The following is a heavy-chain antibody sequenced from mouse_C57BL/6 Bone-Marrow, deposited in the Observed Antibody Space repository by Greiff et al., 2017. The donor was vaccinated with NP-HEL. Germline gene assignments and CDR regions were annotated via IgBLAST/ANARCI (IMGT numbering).Heavy chain of an antibody. J-gene: IGHJ2*01. CDR2: IYPGSGYT. CDR3: TRLLRFRHFDY. CDR1: GYTFTDYY. Sequence: VQRVESGAELVMPGASVKLSCKASGYTFTDYYINWVKQRPGQGLEWIARIYPGSGYTYYNEKFKGKATLTAEKSSSTAYMQLSSLTSEDSAVYFCTRLLRFRHFDYWGQGTTLTVSS. D-gene: IGHD1-1*01. V-gene: IGHV1-76*01.